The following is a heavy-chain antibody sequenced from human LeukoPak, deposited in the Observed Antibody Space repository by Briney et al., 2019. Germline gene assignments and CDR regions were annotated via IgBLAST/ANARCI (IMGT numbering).Heavy chain of an antibody. V-gene: IGHV3-23*01. D-gene: IGHD2-21*02. CDR3: AKDFGVVVTAIPIY. CDR1: GFTFNSYD. J-gene: IGHJ4*02. Sequence: TGGSLRLSCAAWGFTFNSYDMKWVRQAPGRGGEWVSAISGRGGNTYYADSVKGRFTISRENAKNTLYLKMNSLRGEDTAVYYCAKDFGVVVTAIPIYWGRGTLLTVSS. CDR2: ISGRGGNT.